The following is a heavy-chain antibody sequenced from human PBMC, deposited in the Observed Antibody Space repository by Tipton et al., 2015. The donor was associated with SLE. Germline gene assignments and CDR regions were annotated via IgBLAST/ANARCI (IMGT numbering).Heavy chain of an antibody. CDR3: AKSVGGGAEYFQD. D-gene: IGHD2-21*01. CDR1: GGSIISYY. CDR2: IYYSGTT. Sequence: TLSLTCTVSGGSIISYYWNFIRQAPGRGLEWIGHIYYSGTTDYNPSLKSRVTISVDTSKNQFSLKLNSVTASDTAVYYCAKSVGGGAEYFQDWGQGTLVTVSS. V-gene: IGHV4-59*08. J-gene: IGHJ1*01.